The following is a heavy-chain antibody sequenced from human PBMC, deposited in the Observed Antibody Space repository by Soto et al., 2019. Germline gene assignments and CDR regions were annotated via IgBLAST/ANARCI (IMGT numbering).Heavy chain of an antibody. CDR2: ISYSGST. CDR3: ARDRFYGSGKPVDY. Sequence: SETLSLTCTVSGGSISSGDHYWSWIRQPPGKGLEWIGYISYSGSTYYNPSPSLKSRVIISVDTSKNQFSLKLSSVTAADTAVYYCARDRFYGSGKPVDYWGQGTLVTVS. J-gene: IGHJ4*02. V-gene: IGHV4-30-4*01. D-gene: IGHD3-10*01. CDR1: GGSISSGDHY.